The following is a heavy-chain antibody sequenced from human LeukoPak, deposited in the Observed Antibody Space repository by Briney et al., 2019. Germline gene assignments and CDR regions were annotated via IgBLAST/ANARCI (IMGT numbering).Heavy chain of an antibody. CDR3: ARGVVGGTTVGP. CDR1: GDTFSTYD. D-gene: IGHD1-7*01. Sequence: ASVKVSCKASGDTFSTYDVNRVRQATGQGLEWMGWVNPKSGHTAYAQKFQGRVTMTSDTSTAFLELSSLRFEDTAVYFCARGVVGGTTVGPWGQGTLVTVSS. CDR2: VNPKSGHT. J-gene: IGHJ5*02. V-gene: IGHV1-8*01.